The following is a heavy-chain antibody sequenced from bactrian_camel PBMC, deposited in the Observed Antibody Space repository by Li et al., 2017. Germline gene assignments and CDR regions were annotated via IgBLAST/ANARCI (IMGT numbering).Heavy chain of an antibody. CDR3: AAARSADSFSCMGRREEIFTY. D-gene: IGHD1*01. J-gene: IGHJ4*01. V-gene: IGHV3S53*01. CDR2: IDRGGITS. CDR1: GDIYSSNY. Sequence: HVQLVESGGGSVQYGGSLRLSCAASGDIYSSNYMGWFRQAPGKEREGVAAIDRGGITSIYADSVQGRFTISRDNAENTLYLEMNRLTPEDTAMYYCAAARSADSFSCMGRREEIFTYWGQGTQVTVS.